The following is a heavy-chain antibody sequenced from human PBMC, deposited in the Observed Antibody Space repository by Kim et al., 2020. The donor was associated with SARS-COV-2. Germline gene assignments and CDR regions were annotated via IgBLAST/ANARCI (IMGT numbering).Heavy chain of an antibody. CDR2: IYYSGST. D-gene: IGHD4-17*01. CDR3: ARDGVTNQEWFDP. V-gene: IGHV4-31*03. Sequence: SETLSLTCTVSGGSISSGGYYWSWIRQHPGKGLEWIGYIYYSGSTYYNPSLKSRVTISVDTSKNQFSLKLSSVTAADTAVYYCARDGVTNQEWFDPWGQGTLVTVSS. J-gene: IGHJ5*02. CDR1: GGSISSGGYY.